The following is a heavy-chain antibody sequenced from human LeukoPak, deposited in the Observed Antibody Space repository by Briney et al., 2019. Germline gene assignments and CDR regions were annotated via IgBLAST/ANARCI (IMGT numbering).Heavy chain of an antibody. CDR3: VRQGGYNDKDL. V-gene: IGHV4-61*05. CDR2: IYYSGST. Sequence: PSETLSLTCTVSGGSISSTTYFWGWIRQPPGKGLEWIGYIYYSGSTNYNPSLKSRVSISIDTSKNQFSLTLSSVTAADTAVYYCVRQGGYNDKDLWSQGTTVIVSS. J-gene: IGHJ6*02. CDR1: GGSISSTTYF. D-gene: IGHD2-15*01.